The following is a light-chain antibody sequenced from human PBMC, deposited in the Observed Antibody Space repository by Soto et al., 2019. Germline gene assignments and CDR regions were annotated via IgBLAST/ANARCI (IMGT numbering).Light chain of an antibody. J-gene: IGLJ2*01. CDR1: NSNIGKNY. CDR3: AAWDSSLRAVL. CDR2: DNS. V-gene: IGLV1-51*01. Sequence: QSVLTQPPSVSAAPGQKVTISCSGGNSNIGKNYVSWYQQVPGTAPKLLVYDNSERPSGIPDRFSGSKSGTSGALGITGLQTGDEADYYCAAWDSSLRAVLFGGGTKVTVL.